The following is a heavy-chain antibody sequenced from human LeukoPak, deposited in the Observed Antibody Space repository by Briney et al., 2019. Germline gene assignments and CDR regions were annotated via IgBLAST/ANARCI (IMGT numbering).Heavy chain of an antibody. V-gene: IGHV3-33*01. CDR3: ARTRLGGVDAFDI. D-gene: IGHD3-16*01. CDR2: IWYDGSNK. Sequence: PGRSLRLSCAASGFTFSSYGMHLVRQAPGKGLEWVEVIWYDGSNKYYADSVKGRFTISRDNSKNTLYLQMNSLRAEDTAVYYCARTRLGGVDAFDIWGQGTMVTVSS. J-gene: IGHJ3*02. CDR1: GFTFSSYG.